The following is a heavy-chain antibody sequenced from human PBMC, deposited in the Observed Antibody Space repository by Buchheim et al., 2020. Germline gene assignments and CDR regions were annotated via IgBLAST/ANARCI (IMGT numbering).Heavy chain of an antibody. Sequence: QVQLQESGPGLVKPSETLSLTCTVSGGSISSYYWSWIRQPPGKGLEWIGYIYNSGRTNYNPSLKSRVTISVDTSKKQFSLKLTAVTAADTAVYYCARGGITMVRGVVGGRFDPWGQGNL. J-gene: IGHJ5*02. CDR2: IYNSGRT. CDR1: GGSISSYY. CDR3: ARGGITMVRGVVGGRFDP. V-gene: IGHV4-59*01. D-gene: IGHD3-10*01.